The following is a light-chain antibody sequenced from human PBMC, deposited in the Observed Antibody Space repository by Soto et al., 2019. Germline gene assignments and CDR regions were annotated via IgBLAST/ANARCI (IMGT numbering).Light chain of an antibody. V-gene: IGKV1-8*01. CDR1: QGISSY. CDR2: AAS. CDR3: QQYYSCPPFA. J-gene: IGKJ3*01. Sequence: AIRMTQSPSSLSASTGDRVTITCRASQGISSYLAWYQQKPGKAPKLLIYAASTLQSGVPSRFSVRGSETDFTLTTTCLQSEDFATYYCQQYYSCPPFAFGPGTKVDIK.